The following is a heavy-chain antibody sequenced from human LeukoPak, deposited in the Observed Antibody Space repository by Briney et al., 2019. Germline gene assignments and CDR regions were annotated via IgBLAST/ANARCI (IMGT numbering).Heavy chain of an antibody. J-gene: IGHJ4*02. CDR2: ITDSGGST. CDR1: GFTFSSYA. Sequence: PGGSLRLSCAASGFTFSSYAMYWVRQAPGKGLEWVSGITDSGGSTYYAHSVKGRFTVSRDNSKNTMYLQMNGLRAGDTAVYYCLLRDLDYWGQGTLVTVSS. D-gene: IGHD1-26*01. V-gene: IGHV3-23*01. CDR3: LLRDLDY.